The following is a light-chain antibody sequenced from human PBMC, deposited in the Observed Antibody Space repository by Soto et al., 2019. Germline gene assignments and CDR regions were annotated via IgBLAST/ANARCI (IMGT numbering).Light chain of an antibody. V-gene: IGLV2-14*01. CDR3: SSYRSSSTHWV. Sequence: QSALTQPASVFGCPGQSITISCTGASSDVGGYNYVSWYQQHPGKAPKLMIYDVSNRPSGVSNRFSGSKSGNTASLTISGLQADDEADYYCSSYRSSSTHWVFGGGT. CDR1: SSDVGGYNY. J-gene: IGLJ3*02. CDR2: DVS.